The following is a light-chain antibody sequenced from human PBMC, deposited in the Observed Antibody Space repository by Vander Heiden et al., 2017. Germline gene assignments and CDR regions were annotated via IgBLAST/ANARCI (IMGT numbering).Light chain of an antibody. CDR2: DAS. J-gene: IGKJ2*02. Sequence: DIQMTQSPSSPSASVGDRVTITCRASQNMKKYLSWFQQRLGKAPQLLIYDASSLQGGVPSRFSGSGSGTDFTLTISNLQPEDFATYYCQQSYGIPPCTFGQGTKLEI. V-gene: IGKV1-39*01. CDR1: QNMKKY. CDR3: QQSYGIPPCT.